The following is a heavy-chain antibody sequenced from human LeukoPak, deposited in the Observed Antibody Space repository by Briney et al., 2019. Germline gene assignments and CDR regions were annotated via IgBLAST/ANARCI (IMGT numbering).Heavy chain of an antibody. CDR3: ARGRGRLTTRLGARYCSSTSCPNGLNWFDP. CDR2: INHSGST. D-gene: IGHD2-2*01. V-gene: IGHV4-34*01. J-gene: IGHJ5*02. Sequence: SETLSLTCAVHGGSFSGYYWSWIRQPPGKGLEWIGEINHSGSTNYNPSLKSRVTISVDTSKNQFSLKLSSVTAADTAVYYCARGRGRLTTRLGARYCSSTSCPNGLNWFDPWGQGTLVTVSS. CDR1: GGSFSGYY.